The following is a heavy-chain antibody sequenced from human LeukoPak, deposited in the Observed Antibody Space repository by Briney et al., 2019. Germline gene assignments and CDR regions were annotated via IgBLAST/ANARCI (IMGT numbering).Heavy chain of an antibody. CDR1: GYSFTTYY. D-gene: IGHD4-23*01. Sequence: ASVKVSCKASGYSFTTYYMHWVRQAPGQGLEWMGIINPSGGSTSYAQKFQGRVTMTRDMSTSTDYMELSSLRSEDTAVYYCARDNSVEDTAWWFDPWGQGTLVTVSS. CDR2: INPSGGST. J-gene: IGHJ5*02. V-gene: IGHV1-46*01. CDR3: ARDNSVEDTAWWFDP.